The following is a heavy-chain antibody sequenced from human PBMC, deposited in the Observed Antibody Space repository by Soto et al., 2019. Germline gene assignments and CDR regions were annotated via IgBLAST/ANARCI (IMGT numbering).Heavy chain of an antibody. Sequence: GESLKISCKGSGYSFSIYWIGWVRQMPGKGLEWMGIIYPGDSDTRYSASFQGQVTISADKSISTAYLQWSSLKASDTAMYYCARLRRNDAFDIWGQGTMVTVSS. J-gene: IGHJ3*02. V-gene: IGHV5-51*01. CDR3: ARLRRNDAFDI. CDR1: GYSFSIYW. D-gene: IGHD3-10*01. CDR2: IYPGDSDT.